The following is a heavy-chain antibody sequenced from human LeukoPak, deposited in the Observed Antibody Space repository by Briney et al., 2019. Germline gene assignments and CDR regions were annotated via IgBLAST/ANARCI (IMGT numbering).Heavy chain of an antibody. J-gene: IGHJ4*02. D-gene: IGHD5-24*01. CDR1: GGSISSYY. Sequence: SETLSLTCTVSGGSISSYYWSWIRQPPGRGLEWIGYIYYSGSTNYHPSLKSRVTVSVDTSKNQFSLKLSSVTAADTAVYYCARLTREGYGAGGEGLDYWGQGTLVTVSS. V-gene: IGHV4-59*08. CDR3: ARLTREGYGAGGEGLDY. CDR2: IYYSGST.